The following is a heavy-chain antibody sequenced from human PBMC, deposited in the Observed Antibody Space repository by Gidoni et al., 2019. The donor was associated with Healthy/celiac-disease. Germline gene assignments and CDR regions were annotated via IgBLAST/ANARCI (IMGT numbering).Heavy chain of an antibody. J-gene: IGHJ6*02. CDR1: GFTFSSYA. V-gene: IGHV3-30-3*01. Sequence: QVQLVESGGGVVQPGRSLRLSCAASGFTFSSYAMHWVRQAPGKGLEWVAVISYDGSNKYYADSVKGRFTISRDNSKNTLYLQMNSLRAEDTAVYYCARDLRGRASYGMDVWGQGTTVTVSS. D-gene: IGHD3-16*01. CDR3: ARDLRGRASYGMDV. CDR2: ISYDGSNK.